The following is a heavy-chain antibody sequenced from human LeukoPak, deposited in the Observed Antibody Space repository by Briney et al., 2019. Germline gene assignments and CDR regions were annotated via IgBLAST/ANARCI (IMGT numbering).Heavy chain of an antibody. CDR3: AKRQQQWLVDYYYYYMDV. CDR1: GFTFITYG. J-gene: IGHJ6*03. V-gene: IGHV3-30*18. D-gene: IGHD6-19*01. Sequence: PRGSLRLSSAASGFTFITYGMHSVRHAPRKGLEWVAVISYDGSNKYCADSVKGRFTISRDNSKNTLYLQMNSLRAEDTAVYYCAKRQQQWLVDYYYYYMDVWGKGTTVTVSS. CDR2: ISYDGSNK.